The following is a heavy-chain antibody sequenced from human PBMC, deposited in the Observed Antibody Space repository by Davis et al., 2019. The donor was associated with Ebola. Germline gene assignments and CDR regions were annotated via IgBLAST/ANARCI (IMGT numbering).Heavy chain of an antibody. J-gene: IGHJ4*02. CDR1: GFPFSSYW. CDR2: IRQDGSEK. V-gene: IGHV3-7*01. Sequence: GGSLRLSCAASGFPFSSYWMTWVRQAPGKGLEWVANIRQDGSEKYYVDSVEGRFAISRDNAKDSLYLQMNSLGAEDTAVYYCAREGGGSWGYWGQGTLVTVSS. CDR3: AREGGGSWGY. D-gene: IGHD1-26*01.